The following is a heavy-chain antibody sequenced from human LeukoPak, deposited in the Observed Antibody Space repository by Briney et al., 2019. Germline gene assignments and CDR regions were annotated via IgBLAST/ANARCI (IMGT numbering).Heavy chain of an antibody. V-gene: IGHV1-69*05. D-gene: IGHD5-24*01. CDR3: ARELTDRDGYNSNWFVP. J-gene: IGHJ5*02. CDR2: IIPIFGTA. CDR1: GGTFSSYA. Sequence: SVKVSCKASGGTFSSYAISWVRQAPAQGLEWMGRIIPIFGTANYAHKSQGRVTLTTDESTSTAYMALSSLRSEDAAVYYCARELTDRDGYNSNWFVPWGEGTLVTVSS.